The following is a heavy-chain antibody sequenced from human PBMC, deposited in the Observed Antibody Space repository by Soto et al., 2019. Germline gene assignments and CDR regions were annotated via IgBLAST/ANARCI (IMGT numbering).Heavy chain of an antibody. D-gene: IGHD1-26*01. CDR1: GFTVSSKY. CDR2: IYSDGIA. Sequence: EVQLVESGGGLVQPGGSLRLSCAASGFTVSSKYMSWVRQAPGKGLEWVSIIYSDGIAYYAASVKGRFIISSDNSKNTLYLQMNSLRAEDTAVYYCARLREGELPTYFDFWGQGTLVTVTS. V-gene: IGHV3-66*04. J-gene: IGHJ4*02. CDR3: ARLREGELPTYFDF.